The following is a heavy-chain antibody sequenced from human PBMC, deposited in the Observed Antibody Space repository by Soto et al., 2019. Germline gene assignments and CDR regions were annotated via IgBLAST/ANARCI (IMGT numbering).Heavy chain of an antibody. CDR2: TYYRSKWYN. V-gene: IGHV6-1*01. D-gene: IGHD3-10*01. CDR1: GDSVSSSSAA. CDR3: ARRRITMVRGVTSDAFDI. J-gene: IGHJ3*02. Sequence: SQTLSLTCAISGDSVSSSSAAWNWIRQSPSRGLEWLGRTYYRSKWYNDYAVSVKSRITINPDTSKNQFSLQLNSVTPEDTAVYYCARRRITMVRGVTSDAFDIWGQGTMVTVSS.